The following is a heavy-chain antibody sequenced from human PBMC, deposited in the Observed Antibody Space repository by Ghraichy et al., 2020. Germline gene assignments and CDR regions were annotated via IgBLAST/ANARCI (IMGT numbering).Heavy chain of an antibody. CDR2: IKTKNNGGTR. CDR1: GFTFSNAW. V-gene: IGHV3-15*01. Sequence: GGSLRLSCAASGFTFSNAWMSWVRQAPGKGLEWVGHIKTKNNGGTRDYAPPVKGRFTMSRDVSKSTLYLQMDSLKTEDTAVYYCSLDCAGSTSCYASSYFQRWGQGTLVTVSS. CDR3: SLDCAGSTSCYASSYFQR. D-gene: IGHD2-2*01. J-gene: IGHJ1*01.